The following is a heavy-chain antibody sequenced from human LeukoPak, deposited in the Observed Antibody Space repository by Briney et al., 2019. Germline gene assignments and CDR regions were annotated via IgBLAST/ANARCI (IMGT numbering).Heavy chain of an antibody. CDR1: GYTFTNYG. J-gene: IGHJ3*02. Sequence: PRASVKVSCKTSGYTFTNYGISWVRQAPGLGREWMGWISAYNGNTNYAQKVQGRVTMTTDTSTSTAYMELRSLRFDDTAVYYCARDQSVRLLQTSSTYFKHVFAIWGQGSMVTVSS. V-gene: IGHV1-18*01. D-gene: IGHD6-13*01. CDR3: ARDQSVRLLQTSSTYFKHVFAI. CDR2: ISAYNGNT.